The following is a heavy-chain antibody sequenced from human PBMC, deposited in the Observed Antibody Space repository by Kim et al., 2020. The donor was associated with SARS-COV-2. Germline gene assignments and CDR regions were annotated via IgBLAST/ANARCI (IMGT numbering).Heavy chain of an antibody. Sequence: ASVKVSCKASGYTFSTCAMHWMRQAPGQRLEWMGWINADNGNTKYSQKFQGRVTITRDTSASTAFMELSSLRSEDTAVYYCAREYSSSWCDYWGQGTLVTVSS. J-gene: IGHJ4*02. CDR1: GYTFSTCA. V-gene: IGHV1-3*01. D-gene: IGHD6-13*01. CDR3: AREYSSSWCDY. CDR2: INADNGNT.